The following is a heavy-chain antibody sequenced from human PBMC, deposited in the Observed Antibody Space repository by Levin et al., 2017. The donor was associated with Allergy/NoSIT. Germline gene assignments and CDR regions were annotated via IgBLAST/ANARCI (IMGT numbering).Heavy chain of an antibody. Sequence: ASVKVSCKVSRYILTELSIHWVRQAPGYGLEWMGGFDADDGETIFAQKFQGRVTMTEDTFTDTAYLELGSLTSGDTAVYYCAALRPRIVGATELSGWGQGTLVTVSS. J-gene: IGHJ4*02. CDR1: RYILTELS. V-gene: IGHV1-24*01. D-gene: IGHD1-26*01. CDR2: FDADDGET. CDR3: AALRPRIVGATELSG.